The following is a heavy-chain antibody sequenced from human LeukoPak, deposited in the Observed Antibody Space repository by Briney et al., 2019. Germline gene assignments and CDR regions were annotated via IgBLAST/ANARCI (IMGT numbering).Heavy chain of an antibody. V-gene: IGHV3-7*01. CDR3: ARDLTQGDFDY. D-gene: IGHD1-26*01. Sequence: GGSLRLSCAASGFTFSSYWMSWVRQAPGKGLEWVANIKQDGSEKYYVDSVKGRFTVSRDNAKNSLYLQMNSLRAEDTAVYYCARDLTQGDFDYWGQGTLVTVSS. CDR1: GFTFSSYW. CDR2: IKQDGSEK. J-gene: IGHJ4*02.